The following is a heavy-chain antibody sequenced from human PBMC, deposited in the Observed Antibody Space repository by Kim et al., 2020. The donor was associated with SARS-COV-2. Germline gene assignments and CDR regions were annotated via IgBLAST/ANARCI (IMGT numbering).Heavy chain of an antibody. CDR1: GGSISSGGYY. J-gene: IGHJ4*02. Sequence: SETLSLTCTVSGGSISSGGYYWSWIRQHPGKGLEWIGYIYYSGSTNYNPSLKSRVTISVDTSKNQFSLKLSSVTAADTAVYSCARAPLTIFGVVIQNFDYWGQGTLVTVSS. V-gene: IGHV4-31*03. CDR3: ARAPLTIFGVVIQNFDY. CDR2: IYYSGST. D-gene: IGHD3-3*01.